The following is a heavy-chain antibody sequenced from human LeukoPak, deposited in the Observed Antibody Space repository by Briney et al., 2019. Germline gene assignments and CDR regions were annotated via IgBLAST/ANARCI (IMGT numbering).Heavy chain of an antibody. CDR1: GGSINNSSYY. CDR3: ARRPVWGPVDH. J-gene: IGHJ4*02. D-gene: IGHD3-16*01. V-gene: IGHV4-39*01. CDR2: IYYSGST. Sequence: PSGTLSLTCSVSGGSINNSSYYWGWIRQPPGKGLEWIGSIYYSGSTYYNPSLKSRVTISVDTSKNRFSLRLSSVTATDTAVYYCARRPVWGPVDHWGQGTLVTVSS.